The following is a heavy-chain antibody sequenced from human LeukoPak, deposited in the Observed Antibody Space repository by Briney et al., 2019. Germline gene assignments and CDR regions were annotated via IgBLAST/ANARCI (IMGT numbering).Heavy chain of an antibody. CDR1: GFTFSNYW. CDR3: ARPLGRVKENAFDI. Sequence: GGSLRLSCAASGFTFSNYWMNWVRQAPGKGLEWVANIKQDGSEKYYVDSVEGRFSISRDNAMNSLYLQMNSLRVEDTAVYYCARPLGRVKENAFDIWGQGTMVTVSS. J-gene: IGHJ3*02. D-gene: IGHD2-21*01. CDR2: IKQDGSEK. V-gene: IGHV3-7*03.